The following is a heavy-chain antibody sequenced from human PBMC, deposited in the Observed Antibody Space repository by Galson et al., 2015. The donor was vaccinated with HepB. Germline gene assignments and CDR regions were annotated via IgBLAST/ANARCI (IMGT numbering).Heavy chain of an antibody. CDR3: ARVGGDVGCSSTSCYNSYGLGATAQYAFDI. D-gene: IGHD2-2*02. V-gene: IGHV1-69*13. CDR2: IIPIFGTA. CDR1: GGTFSSYA. Sequence: SVKVSCKASGGTFSSYAISWVRQAPGQGLEWMGGIIPIFGTANYAQKFQGRVTITADESTSTAYMELSSLRSEDTAVYYCARVGGDVGCSSTSCYNSYGLGATAQYAFDIWGQGTMVTVSS. J-gene: IGHJ3*02.